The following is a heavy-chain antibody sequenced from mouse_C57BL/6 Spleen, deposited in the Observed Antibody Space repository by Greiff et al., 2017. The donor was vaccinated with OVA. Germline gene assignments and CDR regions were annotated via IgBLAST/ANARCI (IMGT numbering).Heavy chain of an antibody. CDR3: ADSSGYDYFDY. CDR1: GYAFSSSW. J-gene: IGHJ2*01. V-gene: IGHV1-82*01. CDR2: IYPGDGDT. Sequence: QAHVKQSGPELVKPGASVKISCKASGYAFSSSWMNWVKQRPGKGLEWIGRIYPGDGDTNYNGKFKGKATLTADKSSSTAYMQLSSLTSEDSAVYFCADSSGYDYFDYWGQGTTLTVSS. D-gene: IGHD3-2*02.